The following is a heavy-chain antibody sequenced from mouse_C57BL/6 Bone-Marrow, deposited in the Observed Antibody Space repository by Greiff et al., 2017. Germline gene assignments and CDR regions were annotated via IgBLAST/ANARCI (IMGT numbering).Heavy chain of an antibody. D-gene: IGHD1-1*01. CDR3: ASDVYYYGFDY. V-gene: IGHV1-50*01. J-gene: IGHJ2*01. CDR2: IDPSDGYT. CDR1: GYTFTSYW. Sequence: VQLQQSGAELVKPGASVKLSCKASGYTFTSYWMQWVKQRPGQGLEWIGEIDPSDGYTNYNQKFKGKATLTVDTSSSTAYMQLSSLTSEDSAVYYCASDVYYYGFDYWGQGTTLTVSS.